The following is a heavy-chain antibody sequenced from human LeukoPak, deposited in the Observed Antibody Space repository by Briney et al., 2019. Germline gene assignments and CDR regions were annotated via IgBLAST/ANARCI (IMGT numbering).Heavy chain of an antibody. Sequence: PSETLSLTCTVSGGSISSSSYYWGWIRQPPGKGLEWIGSIYYSGSTYYNPSLKSRVTISVDTSKNQFSLKLSSVTAADTAVYYCARDWPLYYDSSGYYFSHAFDIWGQGTMVTVSS. V-gene: IGHV4-39*07. CDR2: IYYSGST. CDR1: GGSISSSSYY. D-gene: IGHD3-22*01. CDR3: ARDWPLYYDSSGYYFSHAFDI. J-gene: IGHJ3*02.